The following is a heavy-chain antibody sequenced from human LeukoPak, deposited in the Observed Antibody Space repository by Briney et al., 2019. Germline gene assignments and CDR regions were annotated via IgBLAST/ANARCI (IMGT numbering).Heavy chain of an antibody. CDR2: INPSGGST. CDR1: GYTFTSYY. V-gene: IGHV1-46*01. Sequence: ASVKVSCKASGYTFTSYYMHWVRQTPGQGLEWMGIINPSGGSTSYAQKFQGRVTMTRDTSTSTVYMELSSLRSEDTAVYYCARGSQLLYYYYYGMDVWGQGTTVTVSS. J-gene: IGHJ6*02. CDR3: ARGSQLLYYYYYGMDV. D-gene: IGHD2-2*01.